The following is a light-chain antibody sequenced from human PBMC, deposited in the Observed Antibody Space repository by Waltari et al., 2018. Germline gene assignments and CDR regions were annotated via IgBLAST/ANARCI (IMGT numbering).Light chain of an antibody. V-gene: IGKV1-39*01. Sequence: DIQMTHSPSSLSASVGDRVTITCRTSQSMSSYLNWYQQKPGKAPKLLIYAASSLQSGVPSRFSGSGSGTDFTLTISSLQPEDFATYYCQQSYSTPPTFGQGTKVEIK. J-gene: IGKJ1*01. CDR3: QQSYSTPPT. CDR2: AAS. CDR1: QSMSSY.